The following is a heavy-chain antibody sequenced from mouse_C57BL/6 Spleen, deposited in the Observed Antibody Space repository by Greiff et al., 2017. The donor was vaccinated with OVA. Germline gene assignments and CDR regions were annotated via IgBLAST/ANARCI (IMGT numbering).Heavy chain of an antibody. CDR1: GYPFTSYG. D-gene: IGHD1-1*01. J-gene: IGHJ4*01. Sequence: VQLQQSGAELARPGASVKLSCKASGYPFTSYGISWVKQRTGQGLEWIGEIYPRSGNTYYNEKFKGKATLTADKSSSPAYMELRSLTSEDSAVYFCTRPVNYGISYYAMDYWGQGTSVTVSS. CDR2: IYPRSGNT. V-gene: IGHV1-81*01. CDR3: TRPVNYGISYYAMDY.